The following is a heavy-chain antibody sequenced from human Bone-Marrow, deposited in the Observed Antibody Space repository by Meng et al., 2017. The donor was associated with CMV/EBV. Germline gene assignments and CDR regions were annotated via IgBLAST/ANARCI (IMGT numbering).Heavy chain of an antibody. J-gene: IGHJ6*02. CDR1: GFTFSSYS. CDR3: AKDHAASYYYNAMDV. D-gene: IGHD2-15*01. Sequence: GESLKISCAASGFTFSSYSMNWVRQAPGKGLEWVSSISSSSSYIYYADSVKGRFTISRDNAKNSLYLQMNSLRGEDTALYYCAKDHAASYYYNAMDVWGQGTTVTVSS. CDR2: ISSSSSYI. V-gene: IGHV3-21*04.